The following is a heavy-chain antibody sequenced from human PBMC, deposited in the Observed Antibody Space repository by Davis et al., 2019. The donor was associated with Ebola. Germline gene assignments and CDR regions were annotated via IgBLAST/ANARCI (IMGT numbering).Heavy chain of an antibody. Sequence: PGGSLRLSCAASGFTFSNYAMSWVRQAPGKGLEWVSAISGSGESTYYADSVKGRFTIARDNSKNTLYLQMNSLRAEDTAVYYCAKKPSLAWLSGYFDYWGQGTLVTVSS. CDR3: AKKPSLAWLSGYFDY. D-gene: IGHD3/OR15-3a*01. CDR1: GFTFSNYA. V-gene: IGHV3-23*01. J-gene: IGHJ4*02. CDR2: ISGSGEST.